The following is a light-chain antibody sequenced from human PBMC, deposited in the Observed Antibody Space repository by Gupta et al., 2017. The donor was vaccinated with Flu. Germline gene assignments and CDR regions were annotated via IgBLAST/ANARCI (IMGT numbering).Light chain of an antibody. Sequence: DVQMTQSPSTLSASVGDRVTITCRASQSISTWLAWYQQKPGKAPKLLIYEASRLKSGAPSRFSGSGSGTDFTLTISSLQPDDFATYYCRRYGSYWPTFGQGTQVEIK. CDR1: QSISTW. CDR2: EAS. CDR3: RRYGSYWPT. V-gene: IGKV1-5*03. J-gene: IGKJ1*01.